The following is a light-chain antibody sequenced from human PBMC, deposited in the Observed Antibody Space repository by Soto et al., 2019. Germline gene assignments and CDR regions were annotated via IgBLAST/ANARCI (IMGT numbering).Light chain of an antibody. Sequence: QSVLSQPPSASGTPGQRVAISCSGSSSNIGSNTVNWYQQLPGTAPKLLIYRNNQRPSGVPDRFAGSKSGTSTSLAISGLQSEDEADYYCATWDDSLNGWVFGRGTKRTVL. CDR2: RNN. V-gene: IGLV1-44*01. CDR3: ATWDDSLNGWV. CDR1: SSNIGSNT. J-gene: IGLJ3*02.